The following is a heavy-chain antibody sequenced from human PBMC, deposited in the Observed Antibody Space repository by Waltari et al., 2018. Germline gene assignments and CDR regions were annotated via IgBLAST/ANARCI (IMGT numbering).Heavy chain of an antibody. Sequence: QLQLHESGPGLVKPSETLSLSCTISGGSMTSHYWTWIRQPPGKELESIGYVHNTGTTKYNPSLKSRVTISMDTSKNQFSLKLSSVTAADTAVYYCARHESAHYGGFDSWGRGTLVTVSA. J-gene: IGHJ4*02. D-gene: IGHD4-17*01. CDR3: ARHESAHYGGFDS. CDR2: VHNTGTT. V-gene: IGHV4-59*08. CDR1: GGSMTSHY.